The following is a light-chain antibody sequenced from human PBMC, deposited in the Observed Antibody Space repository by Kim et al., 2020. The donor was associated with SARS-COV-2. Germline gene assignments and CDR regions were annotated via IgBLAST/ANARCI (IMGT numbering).Light chain of an antibody. V-gene: IGKV3-20*01. CDR3: QQYGSSPET. CDR2: GAS. CDR1: QSVSSSY. Sequence: SPGERATLSCRASQSVSSSYLAWYQQTPGQAPRLLIYGASSRATGIPDRFSGSGSGTDFTLTISRLEPEDFAVYYCQQYGSSPETFGQGTKVDIK. J-gene: IGKJ1*01.